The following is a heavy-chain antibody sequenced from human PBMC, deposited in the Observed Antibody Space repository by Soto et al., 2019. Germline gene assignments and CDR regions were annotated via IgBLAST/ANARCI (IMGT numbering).Heavy chain of an antibody. CDR1: GYTFTSYD. CDR3: ARDSVLAYYSERRNPYWFDP. J-gene: IGHJ5*02. Sequence: ASVKVSCKASGYTFTSYDINWVRQATGQGLEWMGWMNPDSGNTGYAQKFQGGVTMTSNTSINTAYMELSSLRSADTAIYYCARDSVLAYYSERRNPYWFDPWGQGTLVTVSS. V-gene: IGHV1-8*01. CDR2: MNPDSGNT. D-gene: IGHD4-4*01.